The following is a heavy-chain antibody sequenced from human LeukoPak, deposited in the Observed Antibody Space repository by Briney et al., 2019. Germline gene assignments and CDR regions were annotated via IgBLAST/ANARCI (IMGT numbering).Heavy chain of an antibody. D-gene: IGHD3-16*02. CDR2: ISAYNGNT. CDR1: GYTFTSYG. V-gene: IGHV1-18*01. Sequence: ASVKVSCKASGYTFTSYGISWVRQAPRQGLEWMGWISAYNGNTNYAQKLQGRVTMTTDTSTSTAYMELRSLRSDDTAVYYCARGDYVWGSYRNPVDYWGQGTLVTVSS. CDR3: ARGDYVWGSYRNPVDY. J-gene: IGHJ4*02.